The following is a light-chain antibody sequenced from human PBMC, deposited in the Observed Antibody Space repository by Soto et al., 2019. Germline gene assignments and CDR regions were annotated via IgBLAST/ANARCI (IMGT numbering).Light chain of an antibody. J-gene: IGKJ3*01. CDR3: QHYNNWPLT. CDR1: QSVSSN. Sequence: ETVLTQSPATLSASPGERATLSCRASQSVSSNLAWYLQKPGQAPRLLIYGPSTRATGIPARFSGSGSGTEFTLTIDSLQSEDFAVYYSQHYNNWPLTFCPGTKVDIK. V-gene: IGKV3-15*01. CDR2: GPS.